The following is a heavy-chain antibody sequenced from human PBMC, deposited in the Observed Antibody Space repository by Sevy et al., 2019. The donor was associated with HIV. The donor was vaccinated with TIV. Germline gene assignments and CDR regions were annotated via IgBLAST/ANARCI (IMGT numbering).Heavy chain of an antibody. Sequence: GGSLRLSCAASGFTFSTYAMTWVRQAPGKGLEWVSAISGGGVSRNYADSVKGRFTISRDNSKNKLFLQMNSLTAEDTAVYDCAKDLRVTIFGLLTQIDYWGQGTLVTVSS. J-gene: IGHJ4*02. D-gene: IGHD3-3*01. CDR1: GFTFSTYA. V-gene: IGHV3-23*01. CDR2: ISGGGVSR. CDR3: AKDLRVTIFGLLTQIDY.